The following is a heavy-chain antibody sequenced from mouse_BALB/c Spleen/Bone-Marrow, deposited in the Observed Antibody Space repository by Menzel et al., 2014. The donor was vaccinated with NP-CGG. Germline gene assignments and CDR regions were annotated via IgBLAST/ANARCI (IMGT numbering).Heavy chain of an antibody. CDR2: IRNKANAYTT. Sequence: EVKLVESGGGLVQPGGSLRLSCATSGFTFTDYYMSWVRQPPGKALEWLGFIRNKANAYTTEYSAFVKGRFTISRDNSQSILYLQMNILRAEDSATYYCARSLYPRAMDYWGQGTSVTVSS. V-gene: IGHV7-3*02. J-gene: IGHJ4*01. CDR1: GFTFTDYY. D-gene: IGHD2-1*01. CDR3: ARSLYPRAMDY.